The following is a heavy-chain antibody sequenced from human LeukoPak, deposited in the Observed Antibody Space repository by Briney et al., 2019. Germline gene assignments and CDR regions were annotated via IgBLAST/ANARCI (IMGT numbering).Heavy chain of an antibody. CDR1: GYTFTSYG. D-gene: IGHD6-25*01. V-gene: IGHV1-18*01. CDR3: ARDISSGWTEPPSFDY. Sequence: ASVKVSCKASGYTFTSYGISWVRQAPGQGLEWMGWISAYNGNTNYAQKLQGRVTMTTDTSTSTAYMELRSLRSDDTAVYYCARDISSGWTEPPSFDYWGQGTLVTVSS. J-gene: IGHJ4*02. CDR2: ISAYNGNT.